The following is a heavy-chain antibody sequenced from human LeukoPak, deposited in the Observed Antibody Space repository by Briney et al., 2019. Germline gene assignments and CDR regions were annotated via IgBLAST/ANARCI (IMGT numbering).Heavy chain of an antibody. CDR1: GFTFSTYA. CDR3: ARGETYCGGDCYSPHFDY. V-gene: IGHV3-30-3*01. CDR2: ISYDGSNR. J-gene: IGHJ4*02. Sequence: GRSLRLSCAASGFTFSTYAMHWVRQAPGKGLEWVGVISYDGSNRYYADSVKGRFTISRDNSKNTLYLQVNSLRAEDTAVYYCARGETYCGGDCYSPHFDYWGQGTLVTVSS. D-gene: IGHD2-21*02.